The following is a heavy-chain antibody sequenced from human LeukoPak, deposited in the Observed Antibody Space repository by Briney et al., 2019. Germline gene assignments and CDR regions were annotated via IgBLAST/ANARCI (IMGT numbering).Heavy chain of an antibody. CDR3: ARGGFKHYYYMDV. CDR1: GYTLTGYY. J-gene: IGHJ6*03. D-gene: IGHD2-15*01. Sequence: SLKVSCKASGYTLTGYYMHWVRQAPRQGLEWMGRINPNSGGTNYAQKFQGRLTMTRDTSIITAYMELSRLRSDDTAVYYCARGGFKHYYYMDVWGKGTTVTVSS. CDR2: INPNSGGT. V-gene: IGHV1-2*06.